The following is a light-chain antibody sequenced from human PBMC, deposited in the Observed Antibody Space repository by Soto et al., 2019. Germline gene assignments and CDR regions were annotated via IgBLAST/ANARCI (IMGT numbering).Light chain of an antibody. J-gene: IGKJ1*01. CDR1: DNIAKY. V-gene: IGKV1-39*01. Sequence: DIQTTQSPSSLSASVGDRVTITCRTSDNIAKYLNWYQQKPGQVPKLLIVAASRLQSGVQTRFSGGGSGTDFTLTINNLQPEDFATYYCQQSYSAPPWTFGQGTKVEVK. CDR3: QQSYSAPPWT. CDR2: AAS.